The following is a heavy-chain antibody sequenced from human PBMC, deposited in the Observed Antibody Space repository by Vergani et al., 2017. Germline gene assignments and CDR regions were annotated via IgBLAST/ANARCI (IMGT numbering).Heavy chain of an antibody. CDR2: IYHSGST. J-gene: IGHJ3*02. V-gene: IGHV4-30-2*01. CDR1: GGSISSGGYS. Sequence: QLQLQESGSGLVKPSQTLSLTCAVSGGSISSGGYSWSWIRQPPGKGLEWIGYIYHSGSTYYNPSLKSRVTISVDTSKNQFSLKLSSVTAADTAVYYCARQQWLTARGAFDIWGQGTMVTVSS. D-gene: IGHD6-19*01. CDR3: ARQQWLTARGAFDI.